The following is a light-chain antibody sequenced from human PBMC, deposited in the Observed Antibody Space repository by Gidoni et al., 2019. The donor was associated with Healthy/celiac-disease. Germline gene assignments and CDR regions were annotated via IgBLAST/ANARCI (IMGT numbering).Light chain of an antibody. CDR3: QQSPFT. CDR1: QSISSY. J-gene: IGKJ2*01. Sequence: DIQLTQSPSSLSPPVGDRVTITCRASQSISSYLNWYQQKPGKAPKLLIYAASSLQSGVPSRFSVSGSGTDFTLTISSMQPEDFATYCCQQSPFTFXQXTKLEIK. V-gene: IGKV1-39*01. CDR2: AAS.